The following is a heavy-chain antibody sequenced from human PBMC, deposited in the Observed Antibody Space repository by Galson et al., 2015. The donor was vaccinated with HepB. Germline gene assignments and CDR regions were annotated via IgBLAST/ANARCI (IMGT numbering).Heavy chain of an antibody. Sequence: SLRLSCAASGFTVSSNYMSWVRQAPGKGLEWVSYISSSSSTIYYADSVKGRFTISRDNAKNSLYLQMNSLRDEDTAVYYCARDRRGYSYGAIDYWGQGTLVTVSS. CDR2: ISSSSSTI. J-gene: IGHJ4*02. CDR1: GFTVSSNY. CDR3: ARDRRGYSYGAIDY. D-gene: IGHD5-18*01. V-gene: IGHV3-48*02.